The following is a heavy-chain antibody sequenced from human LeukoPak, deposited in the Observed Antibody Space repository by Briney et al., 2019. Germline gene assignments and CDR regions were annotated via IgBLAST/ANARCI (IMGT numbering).Heavy chain of an antibody. D-gene: IGHD4-17*01. Sequence: PGGSLRLSCAASGFTFSNYGMHWVRQTPGKGLEWVVVISHDGSNNNYADSVKGRSTISRDNSKNTLYLQMNSLRAEDTAVYYCAKVRDYGDHDYWGQGTLVTASS. CDR1: GFTFSNYG. J-gene: IGHJ4*02. V-gene: IGHV3-30*18. CDR3: AKVRDYGDHDY. CDR2: ISHDGSNN.